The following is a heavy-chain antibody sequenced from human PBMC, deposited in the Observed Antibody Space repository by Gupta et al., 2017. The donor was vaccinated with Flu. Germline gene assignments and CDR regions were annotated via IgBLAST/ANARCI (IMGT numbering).Heavy chain of an antibody. J-gene: IGHJ4*02. V-gene: IGHV3-23*01. CDR1: TFSSYA. CDR2: ISGSGGRT. D-gene: IGHD4-17*01. Sequence: TFSSYAMSWVRQAPGKGLEWVSAISGSGGRTYYADSVKGRFTISRDNSKNTLYLQMNSLRAEDTAVYYCAKSTVTTGVLDYWGQGTLVTVSS. CDR3: AKSTVTTGVLDY.